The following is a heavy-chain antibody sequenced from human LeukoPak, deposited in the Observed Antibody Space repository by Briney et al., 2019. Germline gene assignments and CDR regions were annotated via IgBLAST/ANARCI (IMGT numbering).Heavy chain of an antibody. Sequence: SETLSLTCTVSGGSISSYYWSWIRQPPGKGLEWIGYIYYSGSTYYNPSLKSRVTISVDTSKNQFSLKLSSVTAADTAVYYCARGGTVVPFDYWGQGTLVTVSS. D-gene: IGHD4-17*01. CDR1: GGSISSYY. V-gene: IGHV4-59*06. CDR3: ARGGTVVPFDY. J-gene: IGHJ4*02. CDR2: IYYSGST.